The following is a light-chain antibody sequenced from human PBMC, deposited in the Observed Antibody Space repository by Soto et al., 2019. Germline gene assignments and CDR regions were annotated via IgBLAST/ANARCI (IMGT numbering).Light chain of an antibody. CDR1: QSVSSSY. CDR3: QQYGSSPLT. Sequence: EIVLTQSPGTLSLSPGERATLSCRASQSVSSSYLAWYQQKPGQAPRLLIYGASSRATGIPDGFSGSGSGTDFTLTISRLEPEDFAVYYCQQYGSSPLTFGGGTKLEIK. V-gene: IGKV3-20*01. J-gene: IGKJ4*01. CDR2: GAS.